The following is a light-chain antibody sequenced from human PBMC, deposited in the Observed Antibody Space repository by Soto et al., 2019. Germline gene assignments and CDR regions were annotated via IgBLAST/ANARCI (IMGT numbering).Light chain of an antibody. J-gene: IGKJ4*01. V-gene: IGKV1-5*03. Sequence: DIQMTQSPSTLPASVGDRVTITCRASQSISSWLAWYQQKPGKAPKLLIYKASSLESGVPSRFSGSGSGTDFTLSISSLQPDAFATYYCQQYNSYPLTFGGGTKVEIK. CDR2: KAS. CDR3: QQYNSYPLT. CDR1: QSISSW.